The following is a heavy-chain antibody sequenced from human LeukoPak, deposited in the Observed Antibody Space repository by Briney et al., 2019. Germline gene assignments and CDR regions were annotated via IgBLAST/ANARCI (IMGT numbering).Heavy chain of an antibody. Sequence: GGSLRLSCAASGFTVRSNYMTWVRQAPGKGLEGVAVFYSGGGTYYADSVKGRFTISRDTSNNTLSLQMNNLRVEDTAVYYCARDFCSPRAKYCDSATCYGLFCYGMDVWGQGTTVTVSS. V-gene: IGHV3-66*01. D-gene: IGHD2-2*01. CDR3: ARDFCSPRAKYCDSATCYGLFCYGMDV. J-gene: IGHJ6*02. CDR1: GFTVRSNY. CDR2: FYSGGGT.